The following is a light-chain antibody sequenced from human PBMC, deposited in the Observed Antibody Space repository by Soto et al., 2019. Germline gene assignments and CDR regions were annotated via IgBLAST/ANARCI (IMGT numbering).Light chain of an antibody. J-gene: IGKJ1*01. V-gene: IGKV1-5*01. CDR3: QQYKSPPWT. CDR2: DAS. CDR1: QSISEW. Sequence: DIQMTQSPSTLSASVGDRVTITCRASQSISEWLAWYQQKPGKAPKLLIYDASSLESGVPSRFSGSGSGTEFTLAISSLQPVDVATYYCQQYKSPPWTFGQGTQVEIK.